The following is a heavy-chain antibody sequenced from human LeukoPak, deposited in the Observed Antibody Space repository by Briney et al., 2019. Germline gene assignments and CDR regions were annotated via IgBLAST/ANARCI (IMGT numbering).Heavy chain of an antibody. CDR3: ARGGFGLGMGTTRGLNWFDP. CDR1: GYSFTSHY. J-gene: IGHJ5*02. Sequence: ASVKVSCKSSGYSFTSHYIHWVRQAPGQGLEWMGGINPNGGSTTSAPKFQGRVTITRDTSTSTVYMELRSLRSEDTAVYYCARGGFGLGMGTTRGLNWFDPWGQGTLVTVSS. D-gene: IGHD1-26*01. V-gene: IGHV1-46*01. CDR2: INPNGGST.